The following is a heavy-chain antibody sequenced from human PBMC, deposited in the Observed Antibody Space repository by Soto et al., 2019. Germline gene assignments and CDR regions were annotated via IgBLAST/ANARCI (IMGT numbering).Heavy chain of an antibody. J-gene: IGHJ6*02. Sequence: TLSLTCTVSGGSISSSSYYWGWIRQPPGKGLEWIGSIYYSGSTYYNPSLKSRVTISVDTSKNQFSLKLSSVTAADTAVYYCARQTPSRAMDVWGQGTTVTVSS. CDR2: IYYSGST. D-gene: IGHD6-13*01. CDR3: ARQTPSRAMDV. CDR1: GGSISSSSYY. V-gene: IGHV4-39*01.